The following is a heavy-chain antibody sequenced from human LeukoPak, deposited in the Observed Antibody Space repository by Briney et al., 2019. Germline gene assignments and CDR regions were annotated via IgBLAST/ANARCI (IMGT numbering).Heavy chain of an antibody. CDR1: GFTVSSNY. Sequence: GGSLRLSCAASGFTVSSNYMSWVRQAPGKGLEWVSVIYSGGIYNDGTTNYGDSVKGRFTISRDNAKNTLYLQMNSLRAEDTAVYYCARRELLGYSYGLRTFNIWGQGTTVTVSS. CDR3: ARRELLGYSYGLRTFNI. D-gene: IGHD5-18*01. CDR2: IYSGGIYNDGTT. V-gene: IGHV3-66*04. J-gene: IGHJ3*02.